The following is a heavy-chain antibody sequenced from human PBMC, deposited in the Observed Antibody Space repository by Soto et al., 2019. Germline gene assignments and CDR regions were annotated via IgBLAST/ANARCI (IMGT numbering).Heavy chain of an antibody. Sequence: EVQLVESGGALVQPGGSLRLSCAASGFTFSTYSMNWVRQAPGKGLEWVSSISSSSTIYYADSVKGRFTISRDNVQNSLYLQMHSLRAEDTAVYYCARERGSGWTFDYWGQGTLVIVSS. D-gene: IGHD6-19*01. CDR1: GFTFSTYS. J-gene: IGHJ4*02. CDR2: ISSSSTI. V-gene: IGHV3-48*01. CDR3: ARERGSGWTFDY.